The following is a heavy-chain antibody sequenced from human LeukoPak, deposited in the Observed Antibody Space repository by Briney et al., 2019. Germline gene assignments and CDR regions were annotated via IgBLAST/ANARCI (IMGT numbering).Heavy chain of an antibody. J-gene: IGHJ3*02. V-gene: IGHV3-21*01. CDR1: GFTFSSYS. CDR3: ARDPVAGMRSAFDI. Sequence: MAGGSLRLSCAASGFTFSSYSMNWVRQAPGKGLEWVSSISSSSSYIYYADSVKGRFTISRDNAKNSLYLQMNRLRAEDTAVYYCARDPVAGMRSAFDIWSQGTMVTVSS. D-gene: IGHD6-19*01. CDR2: ISSSSSYI.